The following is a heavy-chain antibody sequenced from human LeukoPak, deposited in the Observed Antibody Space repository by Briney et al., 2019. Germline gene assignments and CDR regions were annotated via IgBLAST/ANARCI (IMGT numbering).Heavy chain of an antibody. CDR1: GFTFSSYS. J-gene: IGHJ5*02. CDR3: ARGADGVSSNSRGWFDP. CDR2: ISTSSSYI. Sequence: GSLRLSCTASGFTFSSYSMNWVRQAPGKGLEWVSSISTSSSYIYYADSVKGRFTISRDNARNSLYLQMNTLRAEDTAVYSCARGADGVSSNSRGWFDPWGQGTLVTVSS. V-gene: IGHV3-21*01. D-gene: IGHD2-15*01.